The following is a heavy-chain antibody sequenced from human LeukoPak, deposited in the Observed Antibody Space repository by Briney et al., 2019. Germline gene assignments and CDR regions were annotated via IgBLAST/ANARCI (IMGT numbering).Heavy chain of an antibody. CDR2: IESDGSNT. CDR3: GSDTVLGY. J-gene: IGHJ4*02. D-gene: IGHD5-18*01. CDR1: GFTFSSYW. Sequence: GGSLRLSCAASGFTFSSYWMHWVRQAPGKGLVWVSRIESDGSNTFYADSVKGRFTISRDNAKNMVYLQMDSLRVEDTTVYYCGSDTVLGYWGQGTLVTVSS. V-gene: IGHV3-74*01.